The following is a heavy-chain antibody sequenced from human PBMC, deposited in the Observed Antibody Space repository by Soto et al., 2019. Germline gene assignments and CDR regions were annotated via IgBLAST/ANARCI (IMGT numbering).Heavy chain of an antibody. Sequence: GESLQVSCKGFDYTFAAYWIGWVRQMPGKGLEWMGIINPGDSDVRYSPPFEGQVTISADKSINTAYPQWSSLKASDTAMYYCARPDYTHGAWHHIYEIWSQGTLVTVSS. CDR2: INPGDSDV. V-gene: IGHV5-51*01. D-gene: IGHD3-3*01. CDR3: ARPDYTHGAWHHIYEI. CDR1: DYTFAAYW. J-gene: IGHJ3*02.